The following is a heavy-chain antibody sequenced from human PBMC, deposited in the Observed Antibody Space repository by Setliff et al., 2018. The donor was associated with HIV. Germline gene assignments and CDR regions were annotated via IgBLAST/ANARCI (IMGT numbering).Heavy chain of an antibody. D-gene: IGHD3-16*01. Sequence: PGGSLRLSCAASGFIFSTYSMNWVRQAPGKGLEWVAYISSDGGTIYYADSVKGRFTISRDNAKNSVYLQMNSLRAEDTAVYYCARDEATGGVDYWGQGTLVTVSS. V-gene: IGHV3-48*04. CDR3: ARDEATGGVDY. J-gene: IGHJ4*02. CDR2: ISSDGGTI. CDR1: GFIFSTYS.